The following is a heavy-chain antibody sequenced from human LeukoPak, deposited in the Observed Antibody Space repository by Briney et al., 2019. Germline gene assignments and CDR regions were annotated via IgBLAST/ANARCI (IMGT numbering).Heavy chain of an antibody. J-gene: IGHJ4*02. CDR3: AKVLSGSQDY. CDR2: IGGGENT. Sequence: GGSLRLSCAASGFTFGGYAMSWVRQAPGKGLEWVSTIGGGENTYYADSAKGRFTNYIDNSKNTVYLQMNSLRAEDAAVYYWAKVLSGSQDYRGQGNLVTVFS. V-gene: IGHV3-23*01. CDR1: GFTFGGYA. D-gene: IGHD1-26*01.